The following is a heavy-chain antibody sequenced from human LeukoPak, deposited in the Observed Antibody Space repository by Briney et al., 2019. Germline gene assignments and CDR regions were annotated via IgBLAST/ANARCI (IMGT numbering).Heavy chain of an antibody. Sequence: SQTLSLTCTVSGGSISSGTYYWSWIRQPAGKGLEWIGRMYTSGSTNYNPSLKSRVTISVYTSKNQFSLKLRSVTAADTAVYYCARANYIAVAGYFDYWGQGTLVTVSS. CDR2: MYTSGST. J-gene: IGHJ4*02. V-gene: IGHV4-61*02. CDR1: GGSISSGTYY. CDR3: ARANYIAVAGYFDY. D-gene: IGHD6-19*01.